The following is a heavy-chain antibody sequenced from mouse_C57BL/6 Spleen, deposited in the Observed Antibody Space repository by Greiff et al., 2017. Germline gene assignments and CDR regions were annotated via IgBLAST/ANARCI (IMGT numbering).Heavy chain of an antibody. J-gene: IGHJ2*01. D-gene: IGHD2-4*01. CDR2: IYPGSGGT. V-gene: IGHV1-55*01. CDR1: GYTFTSYW. CDR3: ARVYGSDYDESGYYLDY. Sequence: QVQLQQPGAELVKPGASVKMSCKASGYTFTSYWITWVKQRPGQGLEWIGDIYPGSGGTNYNEKFKSKATLTVDKSSSTAYMQLSSLTSEDSAVYYGARVYGSDYDESGYYLDYWGQGTTLTVSS.